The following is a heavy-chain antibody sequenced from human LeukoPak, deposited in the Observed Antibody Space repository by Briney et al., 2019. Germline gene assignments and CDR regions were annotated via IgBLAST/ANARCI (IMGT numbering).Heavy chain of an antibody. CDR3: ARDGQLEDAFDI. CDR2: IIPIFGTA. CDR1: GGTFSSYA. V-gene: IGHV1-69*13. Sequence: SVKVSCKASGGTFSSYAISWVRQAPGQGLEWMGGIIPIFGTANYAQKFQGRVTITADESTSTAYMELNSLRSEDTAVYYCARDGQLEDAFDIWGQGTMVTVSS. J-gene: IGHJ3*02. D-gene: IGHD6-6*01.